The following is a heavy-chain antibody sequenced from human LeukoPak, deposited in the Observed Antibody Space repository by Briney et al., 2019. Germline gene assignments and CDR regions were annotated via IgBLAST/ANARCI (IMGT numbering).Heavy chain of an antibody. CDR1: GYTFTSYY. CDR2: INPSGGST. D-gene: IGHD3-9*01. CDR3: ARDQDDILTGYYMDV. V-gene: IGHV1-46*01. Sequence: GASVKVSCKASGYTFTSYYMHWVRQAPGQGLEWMGIINPSGGSTSYAQKFQGRVTMTRDTSTSTVYMELSSLRSEDTAVYYCARDQDDILTGYYMDVWGKGTTVTISS. J-gene: IGHJ6*03.